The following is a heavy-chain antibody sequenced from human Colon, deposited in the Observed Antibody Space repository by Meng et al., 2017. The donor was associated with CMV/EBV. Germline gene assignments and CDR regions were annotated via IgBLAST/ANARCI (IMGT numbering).Heavy chain of an antibody. CDR3: ARSPEYCSGGSCFYYYGMDV. D-gene: IGHD2-15*01. CDR2: IYSGGST. V-gene: IGHV3-53*01. Sequence: GESLKISCAASGLTVSRNYMSWVRQAPGKGLEWVSLIYSGGSTYYADSVKGRFTISGDNSKNTLYLQMNSLRAEDTAVYYCARSPEYCSGGSCFYYYGMDVWAEGPRSPSP. CDR1: GLTVSRNY. J-gene: IGHJ6*02.